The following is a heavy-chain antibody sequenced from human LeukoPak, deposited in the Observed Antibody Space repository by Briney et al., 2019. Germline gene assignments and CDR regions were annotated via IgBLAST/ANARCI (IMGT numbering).Heavy chain of an antibody. CDR1: GGSISSGSYY. CDR2: VYISGST. D-gene: IGHD3-3*01. Sequence: SSETLSLTCTVSGGSISSGSYYWSWIRQPAGKGLEWIGRVYISGSTNYNPSLKSRVTISVDTSKNHFSLKLSSVTAADTAVYYCARGLEWGDGFDIWGQGTMVTVS. J-gene: IGHJ3*02. CDR3: ARGLEWGDGFDI. V-gene: IGHV4-61*02.